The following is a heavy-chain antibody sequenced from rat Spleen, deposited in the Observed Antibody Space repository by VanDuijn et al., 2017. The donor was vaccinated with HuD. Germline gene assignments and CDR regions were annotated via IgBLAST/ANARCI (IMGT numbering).Heavy chain of an antibody. D-gene: IGHD1-9*01. Sequence: EVQLVESGGGLVQPGKSLKLSCAASGFTFSDYGMAWVRQAPTKGLEWVATIRYGDSSGHSSTYYRDSVKGRFTISRDNAKRTLSLQMDSLRSEDTATFYCARRHYGYTDYFDYWGQGVMVTVSS. V-gene: IGHV5-29*01. CDR3: ARRHYGYTDYFDY. J-gene: IGHJ2*01. CDR1: GFTFSDYG. CDR2: IRYGDSSGHSST.